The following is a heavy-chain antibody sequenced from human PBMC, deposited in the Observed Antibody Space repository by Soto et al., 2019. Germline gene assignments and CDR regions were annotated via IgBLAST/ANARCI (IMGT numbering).Heavy chain of an antibody. CDR2: MYTNGRT. Sequence: QVQLQESGPGLVEPSETLSLTCTVSGASIRTYSWSWIRQSAGKGLEWIGHMYTNGRTNYIPSLTSRITKSVDTSKNKFPLNLKFVTAEGTAVYFCAKDQSGAADIWGQGTLVTVS. V-gene: IGHV4-4*07. CDR1: GASIRTYS. D-gene: IGHD7-27*01. CDR3: AKDQSGAADI. J-gene: IGHJ3*02.